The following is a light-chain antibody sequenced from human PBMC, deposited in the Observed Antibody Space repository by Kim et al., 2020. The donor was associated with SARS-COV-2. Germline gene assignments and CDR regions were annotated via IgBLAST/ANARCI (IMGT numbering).Light chain of an antibody. CDR1: QSISSY. Sequence: DIQMTQSPSSLSASVRDRVTITCRASQSISSYLNWYQQKPGKAPNLLIYAASILQSGVPSRFSGSGSGTDFTLTISSLQPEDFTTYFCQQSYSTPFTFGPGTKVNIK. CDR2: AAS. J-gene: IGKJ3*01. V-gene: IGKV1-39*01. CDR3: QQSYSTPFT.